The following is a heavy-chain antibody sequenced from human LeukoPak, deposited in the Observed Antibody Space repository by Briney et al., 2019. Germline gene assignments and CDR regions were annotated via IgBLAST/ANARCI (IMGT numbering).Heavy chain of an antibody. V-gene: IGHV3-30*04. CDR1: GFTFSNA. J-gene: IGHJ4*02. CDR2: ISYGGSNK. CDR3: ARGQFRLSDYDSSGFDY. Sequence: GGSLRLSCVASGFTFSNAMHWVRQAPGKGLEWVAVISYGGSNKYYADSVKGRFTISRDNSKNTLYLQMISLRAEDTAVYYCARGQFRLSDYDSSGFDYWGQGTLVTVSS. D-gene: IGHD3-22*01.